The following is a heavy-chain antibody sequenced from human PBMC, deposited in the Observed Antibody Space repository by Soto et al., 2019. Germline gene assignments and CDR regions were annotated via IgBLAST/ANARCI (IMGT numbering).Heavy chain of an antibody. D-gene: IGHD2-21*02. CDR2: IYSSGST. J-gene: IGHJ4*02. V-gene: IGHV4-61*01. CDR3: ARALRAYCGGDCYSAYFDY. Sequence: PSETLSLTCSVSGGSVSSNNYYWSWIRQPPGKGLEWIGYIYSSGSTNYNPSLKSRVTISVDTSKTQFSLKLSSVTAADTAVYYCARALRAYCGGDCYSAYFDYWGQGTLVTVSS. CDR1: GGSVSSNNYY.